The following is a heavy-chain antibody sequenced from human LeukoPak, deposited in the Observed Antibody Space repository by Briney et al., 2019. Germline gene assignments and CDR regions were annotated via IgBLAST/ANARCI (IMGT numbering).Heavy chain of an antibody. D-gene: IGHD6-6*01. CDR2: ISGSGGST. J-gene: IGHJ5*02. V-gene: IGHV3-23*01. CDR1: GFTFSSYA. CDR3: AKDGYSSSYNWFDP. Sequence: PGGSLRLSCAASGFTFSSYAMSWVRQAPGKGLEWVSAISGSGGSTYYADSVKGRFTLSRDNSKNTLYLQMNSLRAGDTAVYYCAKDGYSSSYNWFDPWGQGTLVTVSS.